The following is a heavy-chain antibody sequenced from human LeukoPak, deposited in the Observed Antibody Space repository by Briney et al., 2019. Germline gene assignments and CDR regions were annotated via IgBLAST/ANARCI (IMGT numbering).Heavy chain of an antibody. D-gene: IGHD6-13*01. CDR3: ASSWGSSWYLDY. V-gene: IGHV3-21*05. Sequence: PGGSLRLSCAASGFTFDTYSMNWVRQAPGKGLEWVSYINGHSDAIYYADSVKGRFTISRDNAKNSLYLQMNSLRAEDTALYYCASSWGSSWYLDYWGQGTLVTVSS. J-gene: IGHJ4*02. CDR1: GFTFDTYS. CDR2: INGHSDAI.